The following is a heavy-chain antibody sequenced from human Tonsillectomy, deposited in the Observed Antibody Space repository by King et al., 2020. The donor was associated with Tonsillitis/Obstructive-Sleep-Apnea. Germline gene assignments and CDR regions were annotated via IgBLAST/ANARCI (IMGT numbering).Heavy chain of an antibody. J-gene: IGHJ5*02. CDR2: ISSSGSTI. V-gene: IGHV3-48*03. CDR1: GFTFSSYE. D-gene: IGHD3-16*01. CDR3: AREGLYDYSP. Sequence: VQLVESGGGSVQPGGSLRLSCAASGFTFSSYEFNWVRQAPGKGLEWLSYISSSGSTIYYADSVKGRFTISRDNAKNSLWLQMNSLRAEDTAVYYYAREGLYDYSPWGQGTLVTVSS.